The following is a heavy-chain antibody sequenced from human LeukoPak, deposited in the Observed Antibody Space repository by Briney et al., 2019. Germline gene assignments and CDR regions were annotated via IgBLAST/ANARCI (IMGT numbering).Heavy chain of an antibody. CDR2: ITWNGGST. CDR3: ARITPYYGSGSYSVLSAFDI. V-gene: IGHV3-20*04. D-gene: IGHD3-10*01. J-gene: IGHJ3*02. CDR1: GFTFDDYG. Sequence: PGGSLRLSCAASGFTFDDYGMSWVRQAPGKGLEWVSGITWNGGSTGYADSVKGRFTISRDNAKNSLYLQMNSLRAEDTALYYCARITPYYGSGSYSVLSAFDIWGQGTMVTVSS.